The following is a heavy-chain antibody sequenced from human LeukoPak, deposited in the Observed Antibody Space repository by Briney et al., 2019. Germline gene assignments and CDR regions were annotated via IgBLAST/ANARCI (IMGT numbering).Heavy chain of an antibody. V-gene: IGHV4-59*08. J-gene: IGHJ6*02. CDR1: GGSISSYF. D-gene: IGHD6-6*01. CDR2: IYYSGGT. Sequence: SETLSLTCTVSGGSISSYFWSWIRQPPGKGLEWIGYIYYSGGTDYNPSLKSRVTISVDTSKNQFSLQLSSVTAADTAVYYCARISAGRYGMDVWGQGTTVTVSS. CDR3: ARISAGRYGMDV.